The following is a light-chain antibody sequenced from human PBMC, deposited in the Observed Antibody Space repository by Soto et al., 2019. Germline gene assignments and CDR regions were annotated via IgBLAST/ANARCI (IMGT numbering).Light chain of an antibody. CDR2: LGS. CDR3: RQPLQTPWT. J-gene: IGKJ1*01. V-gene: IGKV2-28*01. Sequence: DIVMTQSPLSLPVTPGEPASISCRSSQSLLHSNGYNYLDWYLQRPGQSPQVLIYLGSNRASGGPDRFSGSGSGTDFTLKSSRVEAEDVGVYYCRQPLQTPWTFGQGTKGEIK. CDR1: QSLLHSNGYNY.